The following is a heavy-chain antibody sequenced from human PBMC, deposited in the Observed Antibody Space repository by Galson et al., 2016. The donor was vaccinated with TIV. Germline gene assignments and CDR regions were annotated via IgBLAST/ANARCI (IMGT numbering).Heavy chain of an antibody. D-gene: IGHD2-15*01. CDR2: ISSSSSFI. Sequence: SLRLSCAASGFTFSNYNMNWVRQAPGKGLEWVSSISSSSSFIYYADSVKGRFTISRDNAKNSLYLQMSSLRAEDTAVYYCARRPVVVVAATNGYYYYGMDVWGQGTTVTVSS. CDR1: GFTFSNYN. V-gene: IGHV3-21*01. J-gene: IGHJ6*02. CDR3: ARRPVVVVAATNGYYYYGMDV.